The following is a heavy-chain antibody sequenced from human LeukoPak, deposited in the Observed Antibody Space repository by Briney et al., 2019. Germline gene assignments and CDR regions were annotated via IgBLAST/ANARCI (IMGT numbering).Heavy chain of an antibody. D-gene: IGHD3-22*01. CDR1: GLTFSSYA. CDR3: AKGTTTGYYYDSSGYYYFDY. CDR2: IIVSGGST. Sequence: GGSLRLSCAASGLTFSSYAMTWVRQAPGKGREWFSTIIVSGGSTYYADSVKGRFTISRDNSKNTLYLQMNSLRADDTAVYHCAKGTTTGYYYDSSGYYYFDYWGQGTLVTVSS. V-gene: IGHV3-23*01. J-gene: IGHJ4*02.